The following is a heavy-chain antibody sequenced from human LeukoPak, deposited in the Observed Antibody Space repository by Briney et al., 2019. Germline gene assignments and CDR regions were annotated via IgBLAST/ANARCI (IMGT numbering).Heavy chain of an antibody. CDR2: INHSGRT. CDR3: ARGLFFYGSGSYWDNYFDY. Sequence: SETLSLTCAVYGGSFSGYYWSWLRPPPGKGLEWIGEINHSGRTNYNPSLKSRVTISVDTSKNQFSLKLSSVTAADTAVYYCARGLFFYGSGSYWDNYFDYWGQGTLVTVSS. J-gene: IGHJ4*02. CDR1: GGSFSGYY. V-gene: IGHV4-34*01. D-gene: IGHD3-10*01.